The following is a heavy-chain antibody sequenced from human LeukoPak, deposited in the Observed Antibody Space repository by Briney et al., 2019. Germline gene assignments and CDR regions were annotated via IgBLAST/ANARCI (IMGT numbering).Heavy chain of an antibody. CDR2: IYSGGST. J-gene: IGHJ4*02. D-gene: IGHD1-26*01. CDR1: GFTFTSYW. CDR3: ARGGGSYYFDY. V-gene: IGHV3-53*01. Sequence: PGGSLRLSCAASGFTFTSYWMHWVRQAPGKGLEWVSVIYSGGSTYYADSVKGRFTISRDNSKNTLYLQMNSLRAEDTAVYYCARGGGSYYFDYWGQGTLVTVSS.